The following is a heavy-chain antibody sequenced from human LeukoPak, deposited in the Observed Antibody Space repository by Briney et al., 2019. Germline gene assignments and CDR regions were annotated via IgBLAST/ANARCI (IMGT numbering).Heavy chain of an antibody. CDR1: GGTFTSYD. CDR2: IIPIFGTA. Sequence: ASVKVSCRASGGTFTSYDINWVRQAPGQGLEWMGGIIPIFGTANYAQKFQGRVTITADESTSTAYMELSSLRSEDTAVYYCARDVGLLWFGENNYFDYWGQGTLVTVSS. CDR3: ARDVGLLWFGENNYFDY. J-gene: IGHJ4*02. V-gene: IGHV1-69*13. D-gene: IGHD3-10*01.